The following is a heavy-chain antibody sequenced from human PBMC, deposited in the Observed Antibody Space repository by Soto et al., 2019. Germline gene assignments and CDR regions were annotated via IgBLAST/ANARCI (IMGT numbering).Heavy chain of an antibody. CDR1: GFTFSSYA. D-gene: IGHD6-25*01. J-gene: IGHJ4*02. CDR2: ISYDGSNY. V-gene: IGHV3-30-3*01. Sequence: GGSLRLSCAASGFTFSSYAMHWVRQAPGKGLEWVTIISYDGSNYYYADSVKGRFTISRDNSKNTLYLQMNSLRDEDTAVYFCVGYREHIDYWGRGTLVTVSS. CDR3: VGYREHIDY.